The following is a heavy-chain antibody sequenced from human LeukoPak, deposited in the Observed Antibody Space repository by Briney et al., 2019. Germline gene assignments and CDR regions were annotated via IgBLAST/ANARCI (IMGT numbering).Heavy chain of an antibody. Sequence: PSETLSLTCAVYGGSFSDYSWTWIRQPPGKGLEWIGEINHSGSTHYNPSLKSRVTISVDTSKNQFSLKLSSVTAADTAVYYCAREGSITMIVVPIAGYFDYWGQGTLVTVSS. CDR3: AREGSITMIVVPIAGYFDY. V-gene: IGHV4-34*01. J-gene: IGHJ4*02. CDR2: INHSGST. CDR1: GGSFSDYS. D-gene: IGHD3-22*01.